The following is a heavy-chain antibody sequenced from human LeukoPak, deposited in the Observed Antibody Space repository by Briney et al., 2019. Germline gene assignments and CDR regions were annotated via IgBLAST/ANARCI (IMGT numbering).Heavy chain of an antibody. CDR3: AKDYGSGSYYYFDP. J-gene: IGHJ5*02. CDR2: INPNSGGT. V-gene: IGHV1-2*02. CDR1: GYTFTGYY. D-gene: IGHD3-10*01. Sequence: ASVKVSCKASGYTFTGYYMHWVRQAPGQGLEWMGWINPNSGGTNYAQKFQGRVTMTRDTSISTAYMELSRLRSDDTAVYYCAKDYGSGSYYYFDPWGQGTLVTVSS.